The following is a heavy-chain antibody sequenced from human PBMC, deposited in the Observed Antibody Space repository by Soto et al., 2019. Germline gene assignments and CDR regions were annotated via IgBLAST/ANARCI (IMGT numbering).Heavy chain of an antibody. D-gene: IGHD3-16*01. V-gene: IGHV3-23*01. CDR3: AAPRVWVARTRYFDP. CDR2: IGAGSAGT. CDR1: GFSFPSFA. J-gene: IGHJ5*02. Sequence: PGGSLRLSCAASGFSFPSFAMSWVRQAPGKGLEWVSAIGAGSAGTHYADSVKGRFTISRDDSKNTLYLEMNSLRADDTAVYYCAAPRVWVARTRYFDPWGQGTPVTVPQ.